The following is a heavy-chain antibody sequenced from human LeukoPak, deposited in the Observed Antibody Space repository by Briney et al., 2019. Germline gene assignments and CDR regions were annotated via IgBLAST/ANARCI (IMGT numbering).Heavy chain of an antibody. J-gene: IGHJ4*02. D-gene: IGHD3-22*01. Sequence: PGGSLRLSCAASGFTMSNNAMSWVRQAPGKGLEWVSSISGSSSDIYYADSVKGRFTISRDNAKNSVFLQMNNLRAEDTAIYYCARRGYHDSSGYDYWGQGTLVTVSS. V-gene: IGHV3-21*06. CDR1: GFTMSNNA. CDR3: ARRGYHDSSGYDY. CDR2: ISGSSSDI.